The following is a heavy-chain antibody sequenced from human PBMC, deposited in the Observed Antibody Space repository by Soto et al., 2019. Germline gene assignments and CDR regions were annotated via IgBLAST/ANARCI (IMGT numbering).Heavy chain of an antibody. J-gene: IGHJ6*02. CDR2: IYSDNNT. V-gene: IGHV3-53*02. Sequence: EVQLVETGGDLIQPGGSLRLSCAASGFTVSSDSMTWVRQAPGKGLEWISIIYSDNNTDYADSVQGRFSISRDTSKNILYLQMNSLRAEDTAQYYCARHYSAMGVWGQGTRVTVSS. CDR1: GFTVSSDS. CDR3: ARHYSAMGV.